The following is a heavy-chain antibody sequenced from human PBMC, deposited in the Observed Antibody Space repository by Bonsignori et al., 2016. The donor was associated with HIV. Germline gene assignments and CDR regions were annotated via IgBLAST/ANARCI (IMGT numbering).Heavy chain of an antibody. Sequence: WIRQPPGKGLEWIGYIYYSGSTNYNPSLKSRVTISVDTSKNQFSLKLSSVTAADTAVYYCARGLMAAAAPFYYYMDVWGQRDHGHRLL. J-gene: IGHJ6*03. D-gene: IGHD6-13*01. CDR3: ARGLMAAAAPFYYYMDV. V-gene: IGHV4-59*01. CDR2: IYYSGST.